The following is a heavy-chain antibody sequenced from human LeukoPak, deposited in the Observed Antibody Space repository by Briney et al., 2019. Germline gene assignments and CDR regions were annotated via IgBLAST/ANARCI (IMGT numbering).Heavy chain of an antibody. CDR1: GGTFSSYA. V-gene: IGHV1-69*04. J-gene: IGHJ6*02. Sequence: ASVKVSCKASGGTFSSYAISWVRQAPGQGLEWMGRIIPILGIANYAQKFQGRVTITADKSTSTAYMELSSLRSEDTVVYYCARPYSGYDGSESYGMDVWGQGTTVTVSS. CDR2: IIPILGIA. D-gene: IGHD5-12*01. CDR3: ARPYSGYDGSESYGMDV.